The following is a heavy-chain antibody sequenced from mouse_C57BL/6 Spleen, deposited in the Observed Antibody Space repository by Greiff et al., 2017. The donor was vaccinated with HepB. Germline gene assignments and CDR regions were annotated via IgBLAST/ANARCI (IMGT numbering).Heavy chain of an antibody. Sequence: VQLHQSGPELVKPGASVKISCKASGYAFSSSWMNWVKQRPGKGLEWIGRIYPGDGDTNYNGKFKGKATLTADKSSSTAYMQLSSLTSEDSAVYFCADSNPGDYWGQGTTLTVSS. J-gene: IGHJ2*01. V-gene: IGHV1-82*01. CDR2: IYPGDGDT. CDR1: GYAFSSSW. CDR3: ADSNPGDY. D-gene: IGHD2-5*01.